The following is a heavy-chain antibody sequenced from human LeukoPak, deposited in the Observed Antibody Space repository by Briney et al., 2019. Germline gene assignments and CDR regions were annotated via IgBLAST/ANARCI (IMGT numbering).Heavy chain of an antibody. CDR2: IYYSGST. Sequence: PSGTLSLTCTVSGGSISSYYWSWIRQPPGKGLEWIGYIYYSGSTNYNPSLKSRVTISVDTSKNQFSLKLSSVTAADTAVYYCARASSWPNFDYWGQGTLVTVSS. D-gene: IGHD6-13*01. CDR1: GGSISSYY. V-gene: IGHV4-59*01. CDR3: ARASSWPNFDY. J-gene: IGHJ4*02.